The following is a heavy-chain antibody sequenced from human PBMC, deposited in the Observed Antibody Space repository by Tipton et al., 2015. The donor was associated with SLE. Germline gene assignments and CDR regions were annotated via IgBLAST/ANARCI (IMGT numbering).Heavy chain of an antibody. D-gene: IGHD3-16*01. V-gene: IGHV3-15*01. J-gene: IGHJ3*02. CDR1: GFNFNDAW. CDR3: AKDRPYYDFVWGSLDI. CDR2: IKTKFERGPT. Sequence: SLRLSCAASGFNFNDAWISWVRQAPGKGLEWIGRIKTKFERGPTDYAAPVKGRFTISRDDSKNTLYLQMNSLRAEDTAVYYCAKDRPYYDFVWGSLDIWGQGTMVTVSS.